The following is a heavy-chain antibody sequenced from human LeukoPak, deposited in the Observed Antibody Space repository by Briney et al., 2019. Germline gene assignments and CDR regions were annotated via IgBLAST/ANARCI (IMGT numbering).Heavy chain of an antibody. CDR2: ISGSGGST. D-gene: IGHD3-22*01. CDR3: ANNYDSSGYSHFDY. Sequence: GGSLRLSCAASGFTFSSYAMSWVRQAPGKGLEWVSAISGSGGSTYYSDSVKGRFTISRDNSKNTLYLQMNSLRAEDTAVYYCANNYDSSGYSHFDYWGRGTLVTVSS. J-gene: IGHJ4*02. V-gene: IGHV3-23*01. CDR1: GFTFSSYA.